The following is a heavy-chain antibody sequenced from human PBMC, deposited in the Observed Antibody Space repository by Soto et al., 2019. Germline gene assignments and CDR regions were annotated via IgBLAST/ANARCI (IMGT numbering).Heavy chain of an antibody. CDR2: FNADNGNT. CDR1: GYTLTELS. V-gene: IGHV1-3*01. D-gene: IGHD2-21*02. CDR3: ARSIVVVTALDY. J-gene: IGHJ4*02. Sequence: ASVKVSCKVSGYTLTELSMHWVRQAPGQGLEWMGGFNADNGNTKYAQKFQGRVTMTRDTSASTAYMELSSLRSEDTAVYYCARSIVVVTALDYWGQGTLVTVSS.